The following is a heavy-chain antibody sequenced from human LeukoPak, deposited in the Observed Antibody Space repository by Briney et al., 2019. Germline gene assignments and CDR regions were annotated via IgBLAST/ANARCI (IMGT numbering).Heavy chain of an antibody. V-gene: IGHV5-51*01. CDR2: IYPGESET. D-gene: IGHD6-13*01. CDR1: GYSFSNYW. CDR3: AKLGAYSSSWYGFFDY. J-gene: IGHJ4*02. Sequence: ESLKISCKGSGYSFSNYWIGWVRQMPGKGLEWMGIIYPGESETRYSPSVQGQVTISADKSITTAYLQWSSLEASVTAMYYCAKLGAYSSSWYGFFDYWGQGTLVAVSS.